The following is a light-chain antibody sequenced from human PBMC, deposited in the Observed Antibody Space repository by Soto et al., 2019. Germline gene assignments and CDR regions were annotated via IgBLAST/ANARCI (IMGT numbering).Light chain of an antibody. V-gene: IGKV3-11*01. CDR1: QSVSSY. CDR2: DAS. J-gene: IGKJ5*01. Sequence: EIVLTQSPATLSLSPGERATLSCRASQSVSSYLAWYQQKPGQAPRLLIYDASNRATGIPARFSGSGSGTNFTPPIATLEPEDFAFYYCQRVTTWLITFAKGTGVEIK. CDR3: QRVTTWLIT.